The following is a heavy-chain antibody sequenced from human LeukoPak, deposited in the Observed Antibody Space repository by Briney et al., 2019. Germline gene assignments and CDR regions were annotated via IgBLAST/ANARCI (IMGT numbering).Heavy chain of an antibody. CDR2: MNQRGSM. Sequence: SETLSLTCAVYGGSFSGYYWSWIRQPPGKGLEWIGEMNQRGSMNYNPSLKSRVTISVDRSKNQFSLKLSSVTAADTAVYYCARELELRYWGQGTLVTVSS. CDR1: GGSFSGYY. CDR3: ARELELRY. J-gene: IGHJ4*02. D-gene: IGHD1-7*01. V-gene: IGHV4-34*01.